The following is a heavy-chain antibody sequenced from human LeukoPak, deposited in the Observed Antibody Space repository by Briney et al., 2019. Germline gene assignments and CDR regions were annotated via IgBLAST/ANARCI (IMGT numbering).Heavy chain of an antibody. CDR3: ARDLGQYYDTSDNWFDP. J-gene: IGHJ5*02. V-gene: IGHV3-74*01. CDR2: INSDGINT. D-gene: IGHD3-22*01. CDR1: GFTFSNYW. Sequence: GGSLRLSRAASGFTFSNYWMHWVRQAPGKGLVWVSRINSDGINTSYADSVKGRFTISRDNAKNTLNLQMNSLRAEDTAVYYCARDLGQYYDTSDNWFDPWGQGTLVTVSS.